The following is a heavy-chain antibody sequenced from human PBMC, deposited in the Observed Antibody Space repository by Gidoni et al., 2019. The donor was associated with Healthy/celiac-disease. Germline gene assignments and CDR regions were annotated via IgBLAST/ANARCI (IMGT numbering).Heavy chain of an antibody. D-gene: IGHD6-13*01. CDR2: ISYDGSNK. Sequence: QVQLVESGGGVVQPGRSLRLSCAASGFTFSSYAMHWVRQAPGKGLEWVAVISYDGSNKYYADSVKGRFTISRDNSKNTLYLQMNSLRAEDTAVYYCARVGVAAAGFDWYFDLWGRGTLVTVSS. J-gene: IGHJ2*01. CDR1: GFTFSSYA. CDR3: ARVGVAAAGFDWYFDL. V-gene: IGHV3-30-3*01.